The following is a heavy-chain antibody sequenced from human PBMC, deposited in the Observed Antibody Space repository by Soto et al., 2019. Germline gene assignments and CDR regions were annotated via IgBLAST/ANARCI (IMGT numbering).Heavy chain of an antibody. J-gene: IGHJ4*02. CDR2: MNPNSGNT. CDR3: ARSTNDYGDRH. D-gene: IGHD4-17*01. Sequence: QVQLVQSGAEVKKPGASVKVSCKASGYTFTSYDINWVRQATGQGLEWMGWMNPNSGNTGYAQEYQGIVTMTRNTSKSTDYMELSSLRSEDTAVYYCARSTNDYGDRHWGQGTLVTVSS. CDR1: GYTFTSYD. V-gene: IGHV1-8*01.